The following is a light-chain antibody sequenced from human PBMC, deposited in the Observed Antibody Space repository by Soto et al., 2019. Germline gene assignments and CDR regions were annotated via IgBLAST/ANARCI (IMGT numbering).Light chain of an antibody. CDR3: QSYDSSLPVV. CDR2: GNT. J-gene: IGLJ2*01. CDR1: SSNIGAGYD. V-gene: IGLV1-40*01. Sequence: SIRRQPRSVSGAPGQRFAISCTGSSSNIGAGYDVHWYQQFPGTTPKFLIYGNTNRPSGVPDRFSASKSGTSASLDITGLQAEDEAEYFCQSYDSSLPVVFGGGTKVTVL.